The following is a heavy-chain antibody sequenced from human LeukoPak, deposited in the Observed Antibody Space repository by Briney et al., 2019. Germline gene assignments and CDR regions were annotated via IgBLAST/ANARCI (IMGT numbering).Heavy chain of an antibody. CDR1: GYTFTGYY. D-gene: IGHD6-19*01. CDR2: VSGHNENT. J-gene: IGHJ4*02. CDR3: ARTSESGWREFDY. Sequence: ASVKVSCKASGYTFTGYYMHWVRQAPGQGLEWMGWVSGHNENTNYAENFQGRVTMTTDTSTSTAYVDLRSLRSDDRAVYYCARTSESGWREFDYWGQGTLVTVSS. V-gene: IGHV1-18*04.